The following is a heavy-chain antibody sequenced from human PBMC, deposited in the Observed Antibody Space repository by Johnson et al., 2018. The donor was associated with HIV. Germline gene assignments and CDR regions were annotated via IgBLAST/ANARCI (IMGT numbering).Heavy chain of an antibody. CDR3: AGGLNGRNAVDI. J-gene: IGHJ3*02. CDR2: ISYDGSNK. Sequence: QVQLMESGGGVVQPGRSLRLSCAASGFTFSSYAMHWVRQAPGKGLEWVAVISYDGSNKYYADSVKGRFTISRDNSKNTLYLQMNSLRAEDTAVYYCAGGLNGRNAVDIWGQGTMVTVSS. CDR1: GFTFSSYA. V-gene: IGHV3-30-3*01. D-gene: IGHD2-8*01.